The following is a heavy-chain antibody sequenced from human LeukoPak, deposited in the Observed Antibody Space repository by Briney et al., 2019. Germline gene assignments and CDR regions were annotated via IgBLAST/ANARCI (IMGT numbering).Heavy chain of an antibody. CDR3: ARDPVPHSSGWYLDY. D-gene: IGHD6-19*01. CDR2: IYYSGST. CDR1: GYSISSAYY. Sequence: SETLSLTCTVSGYSISSAYYWAWIRQPPGKGLEWIGSIYYSGSTYYNPSLKSRVTVSVDTSKNQFSLKLSSVTAADTAVYYCARDPVPHSSGWYLDYWGQGTLVTVSS. J-gene: IGHJ4*02. V-gene: IGHV4-38-2*02.